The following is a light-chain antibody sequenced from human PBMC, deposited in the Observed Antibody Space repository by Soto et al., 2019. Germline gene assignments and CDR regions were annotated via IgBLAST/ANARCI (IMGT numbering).Light chain of an antibody. Sequence: EIVLTQSPGTLSLSPGEGATLSCRASQSVGGTFLAWYQQKGGQAPRLLIHGASNRATGIPDRFSGSGSGTDFTLTSSRLEPDDSAVYYCHHYDSSPPYTFGQGTKVDIK. CDR3: HHYDSSPPYT. V-gene: IGKV3-20*01. J-gene: IGKJ2*01. CDR1: QSVGGTF. CDR2: GAS.